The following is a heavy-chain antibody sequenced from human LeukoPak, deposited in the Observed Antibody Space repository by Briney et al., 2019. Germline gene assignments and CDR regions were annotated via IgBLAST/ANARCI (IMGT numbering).Heavy chain of an antibody. V-gene: IGHV3-33*01. D-gene: IGHD6-19*01. CDR3: ARADGLQSIAVDVGYDAFDI. CDR1: GFTFSSYG. Sequence: GRSLRLSCAASGFTFSSYGMHWVRQAPGKGLEWVAVIWYDGNNKYYADSVKGRFTISRDNSKNTLYLQMNSLRAEDTAVYYCARADGLQSIAVDVGYDAFDIWGQGTMVTVSS. CDR2: IWYDGNNK. J-gene: IGHJ3*02.